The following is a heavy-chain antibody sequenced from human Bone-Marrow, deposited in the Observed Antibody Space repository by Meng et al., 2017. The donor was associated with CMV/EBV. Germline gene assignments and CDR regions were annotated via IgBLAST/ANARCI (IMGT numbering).Heavy chain of an antibody. V-gene: IGHV3-7*01. J-gene: IGHJ4*02. D-gene: IGHD1-26*01. Sequence: GGSLRLSCAASGFTFSSYWMSWVRQAPGKGLEWVANIKQDGSEKYYVDSVKGRFTISRDNAENSLYLQMNSLRAEDTALYYCARDKMEGPTLFVYWGQGTLVTVSS. CDR3: ARDKMEGPTLFVY. CDR1: GFTFSSYW. CDR2: IKQDGSEK.